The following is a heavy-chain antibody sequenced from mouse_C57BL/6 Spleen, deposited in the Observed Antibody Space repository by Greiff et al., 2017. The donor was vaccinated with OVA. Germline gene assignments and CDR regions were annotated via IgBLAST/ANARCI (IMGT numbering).Heavy chain of an antibody. CDR1: GYTFTSYW. D-gene: IGHD1-1*01. CDR2: IDPSDSDT. Sequence: QVQLQQPGAELVRPGSSVKLSCKASGYTFTSYWMHWVKQRPRQGLEWIGNIDPSDSDTHYNQKFKDKATLTVDKSSSTAYMQLSSLTSEDSAVYYCARSAVAFDYWGQGTTLTVSS. J-gene: IGHJ2*01. CDR3: ARSAVAFDY. V-gene: IGHV1-52*01.